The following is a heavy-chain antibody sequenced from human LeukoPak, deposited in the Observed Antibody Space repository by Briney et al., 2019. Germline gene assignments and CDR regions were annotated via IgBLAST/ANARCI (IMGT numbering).Heavy chain of an antibody. Sequence: GGSLRLSCAASGFTFSDFYMTWIRQAPGKGLEWVSAISGSGGSTYYADSVKGRFTISRDNSKNTLYLQMNSLRAEDTAVYYCANPYSDYGGFDLWGRGTLVTVSS. CDR1: GFTFSDFY. J-gene: IGHJ2*01. CDR2: ISGSGGST. CDR3: ANPYSDYGGFDL. V-gene: IGHV3-23*01. D-gene: IGHD4-23*01.